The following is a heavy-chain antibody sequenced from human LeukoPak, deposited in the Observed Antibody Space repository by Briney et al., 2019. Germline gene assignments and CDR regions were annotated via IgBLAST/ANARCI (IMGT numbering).Heavy chain of an antibody. Sequence: APVKVSCKASGYSFTVYYIHWVRQAPGQGLEWMGWIHPNSGGTNYAQKFQGRVTMTRDTSISTAYLDLSRLRSDDTAVYYCARVVVRDANNYKDYWGQGTLVTVSS. CDR1: GYSFTVYY. D-gene: IGHD5-24*01. CDR3: ARVVVRDANNYKDY. J-gene: IGHJ4*02. CDR2: IHPNSGGT. V-gene: IGHV1-2*02.